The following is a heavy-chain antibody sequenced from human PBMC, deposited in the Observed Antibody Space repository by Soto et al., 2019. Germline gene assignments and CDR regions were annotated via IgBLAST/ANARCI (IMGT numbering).Heavy chain of an antibody. CDR3: AKVDNWNYWGGDY. CDR1: GFTFSSYA. J-gene: IGHJ4*02. D-gene: IGHD1-7*01. V-gene: IGHV3-23*01. Sequence: EVQLLESGGGLVQPGGSLRLSCAASGFTFSSYAMSWVRQAPGKGLEWVSAISGSGGSTYYADSVKGRFTISRDNSKNTLDLQMTSLRAEDKAVYYCAKVDNWNYWGGDYWGQGTLVTVSS. CDR2: ISGSGGST.